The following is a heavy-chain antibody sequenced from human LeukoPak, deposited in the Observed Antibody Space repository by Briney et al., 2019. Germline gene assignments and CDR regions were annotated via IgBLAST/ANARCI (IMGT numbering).Heavy chain of an antibody. CDR3: VYSDFWSGSANS. CDR2: IYYSGST. J-gene: IGHJ4*02. D-gene: IGHD3-3*01. V-gene: IGHV4-59*01. CDR1: GGSISSYY. Sequence: SETLSLTCTVSGGSISSYYWSWIRQPPGKGLEWIGYIYYSGSTNYNPSLKSRVTISVDTSKNQFSLKLSSVTAADTAVHYCVYSDFWSGSANSWGQGTLVTVSS.